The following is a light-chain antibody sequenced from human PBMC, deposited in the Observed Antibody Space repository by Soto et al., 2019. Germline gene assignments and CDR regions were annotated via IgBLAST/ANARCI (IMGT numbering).Light chain of an antibody. Sequence: EIVMTQSPATLSVSPGERATLFCRATQNVGTSLAWYQQIPGQPPRLLIPGASIRATGVPARFTGSGSGTEFTLPISGLQSEDLAVYYCQRYNDWPPWTFGQGTKVEIK. CDR3: QRYNDWPPWT. CDR2: GAS. J-gene: IGKJ1*01. V-gene: IGKV3-15*01. CDR1: QNVGTS.